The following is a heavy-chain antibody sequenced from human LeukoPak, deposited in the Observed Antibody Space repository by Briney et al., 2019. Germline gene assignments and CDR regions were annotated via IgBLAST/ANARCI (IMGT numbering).Heavy chain of an antibody. CDR2: ISSSSSYI. V-gene: IGHV3-21*04. CDR1: GFTFSSYS. CDR3: AKDRLGFPTVPDY. D-gene: IGHD4-17*01. J-gene: IGHJ4*02. Sequence: GGSLRLSCAASGFTFSSYSMNWVRQAPGKGLEWVSSISSSSSYIYYADSVKGRFTISRDNSKNTLYLQMNSLRAEDTAVYYCAKDRLGFPTVPDYWGQGTLVTVSS.